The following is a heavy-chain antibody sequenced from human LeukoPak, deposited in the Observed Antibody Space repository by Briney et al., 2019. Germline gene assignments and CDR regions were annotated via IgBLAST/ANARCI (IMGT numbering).Heavy chain of an antibody. CDR3: ARDWQLVD. J-gene: IGHJ4*02. CDR2: IYYSGST. CDR1: GGSISSSSYY. V-gene: IGHV4-39*07. Sequence: SETLSLTCTVSGGSISSSSYYWGWIRQPPGKGLEWIGSIYYSGSTYYNPSLKSRVTISVDTSKNQFSLRLSSVTAADTAVYYCARDWQLVDWGQGTLVTVSS. D-gene: IGHD1-1*01.